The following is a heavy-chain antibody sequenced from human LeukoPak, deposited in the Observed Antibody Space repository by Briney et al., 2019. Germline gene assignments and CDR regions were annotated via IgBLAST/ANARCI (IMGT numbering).Heavy chain of an antibody. V-gene: IGHV4-61*02. CDR2: IYTSGST. J-gene: IGHJ6*03. CDR1: GGSISSSSYY. CDR3: ARNTYYYDSSGYYYYYYYMDV. Sequence: RTSETLSLTCTVSGGSISSSSYYWGWIRQPAGKGLEWIGRIYTSGSTNYNPSLKSRVTMSVDTSKNQFSLKLSSVTAADTAVYYCARNTYYYDSSGYYYYYYYMDVWGKGTTVTVSS. D-gene: IGHD3-22*01.